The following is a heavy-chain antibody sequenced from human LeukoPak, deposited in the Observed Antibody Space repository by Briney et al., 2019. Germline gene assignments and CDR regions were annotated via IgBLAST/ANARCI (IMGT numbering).Heavy chain of an antibody. J-gene: IGHJ4*02. Sequence: GGSLRLSCAASGFTFSSYSMNWVRQAPGKGLEWVSSISSSSSYICCADSVKGRFTISRDNAKNSLYLQMNSLRAEDTAVYYCARSVQLWSLYYFDYWGQGTLVTVSS. CDR3: ARSVQLWSLYYFDY. D-gene: IGHD5-18*01. V-gene: IGHV3-21*01. CDR2: ISSSSSYI. CDR1: GFTFSSYS.